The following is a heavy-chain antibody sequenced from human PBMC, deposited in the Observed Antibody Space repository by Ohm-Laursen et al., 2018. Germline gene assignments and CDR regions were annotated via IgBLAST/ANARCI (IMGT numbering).Heavy chain of an antibody. Sequence: SETLSLTCVVSGGPISSHYWSWIRQPPGKGLEWIGYIHHSGSTNYNPSLKSRVTISLHTSRIQFSLNLSSVTAADTAVYFCARGGYSHGFDYWGQGTLVTVSS. CDR1: GGPISSHY. D-gene: IGHD5-18*01. V-gene: IGHV4-59*11. CDR2: IHHSGST. CDR3: ARGGYSHGFDY. J-gene: IGHJ4*02.